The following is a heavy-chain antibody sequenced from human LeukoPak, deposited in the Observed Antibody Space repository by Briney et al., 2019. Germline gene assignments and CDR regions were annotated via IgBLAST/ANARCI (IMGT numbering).Heavy chain of an antibody. CDR1: GGSFSGYY. Sequence: SETLSLTCAVYGGSFSGYYWSWIRQPPGKGLEWIGEINHSGSTNYNPSLKSRVTISVDTSKNQFPLKLSSVTAADTAVYYCARRYRGYYYYYYMDVWGKGTTVTVSS. CDR3: ARRYRGYYYYYYMDV. CDR2: INHSGST. D-gene: IGHD3-16*02. J-gene: IGHJ6*03. V-gene: IGHV4-34*01.